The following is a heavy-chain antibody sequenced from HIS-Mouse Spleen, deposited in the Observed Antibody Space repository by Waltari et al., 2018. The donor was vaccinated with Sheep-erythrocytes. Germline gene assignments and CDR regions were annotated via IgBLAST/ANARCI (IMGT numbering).Heavy chain of an antibody. J-gene: IGHJ3*02. V-gene: IGHV4-34*01. CDR3: ALSVDLAGAFDI. Sequence: QVQLQQWGSGLLKPSETLSLTCAVSAGSFSGYYWSWTRQHPGKGLEWIGEINHSGSTNYNPSLKSRVTISVDTSKNQFSLKLSSVTAADTAVYYCALSVDLAGAFDIWGQGTMVTVSS. D-gene: IGHD6-19*01. CDR1: AGSFSGYY. CDR2: INHSGST.